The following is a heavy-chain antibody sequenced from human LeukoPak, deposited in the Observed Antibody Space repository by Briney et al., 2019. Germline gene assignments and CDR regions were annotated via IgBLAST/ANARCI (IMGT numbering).Heavy chain of an antibody. CDR2: IYSGGST. CDR3: ARDRTDFWSGYLYGMDV. D-gene: IGHD3-3*01. CDR1: GFTVSSNY. Sequence: PGGSLRLSCAASGFTVSSNYMSWVRQAPGKGLEWVSVIYSGGSTYYADSVKGRFTISRDNSKNTLYLQMNSLSAEDTAVYYCARDRTDFWSGYLYGMDVWGQGTTVTVSS. V-gene: IGHV3-66*02. J-gene: IGHJ6*02.